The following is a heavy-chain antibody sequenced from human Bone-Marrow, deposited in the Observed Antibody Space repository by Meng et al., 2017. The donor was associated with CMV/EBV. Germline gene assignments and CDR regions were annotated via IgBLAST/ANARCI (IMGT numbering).Heavy chain of an antibody. V-gene: IGHV1-18*01. CDR2: ISAYNGNT. Sequence: ASVKVSCKASGYTFTSYGIRWVRQAPGQGLEWMGWISAYNGNTNYAQKLQGRVTMTTDTSTSTAYMELRSLKSEDTAVYYCARDLHWDDCWGGEVIDNYGMDVWGQGTTVTVSS. J-gene: IGHJ6*02. CDR3: ARDLHWDDCWGGEVIDNYGMDV. CDR1: GYTFTSYG. D-gene: IGHD3-3*01.